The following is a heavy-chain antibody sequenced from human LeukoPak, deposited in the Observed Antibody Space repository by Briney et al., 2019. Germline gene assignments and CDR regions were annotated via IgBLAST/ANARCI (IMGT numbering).Heavy chain of an antibody. D-gene: IGHD2-15*01. CDR2: IIPIFGTA. J-gene: IGHJ3*02. Sequence: GASVKVSCKASGGTFSSYAISWVRQARGQGLEWMGGIIPIFGTANYAQKFQGRVTITADKSTSTAYMELSSLRSEDTAVYYCARDCPSCFSIAFDIWGQGTMVTVSS. CDR1: GGTFSSYA. V-gene: IGHV1-69*06. CDR3: ARDCPSCFSIAFDI.